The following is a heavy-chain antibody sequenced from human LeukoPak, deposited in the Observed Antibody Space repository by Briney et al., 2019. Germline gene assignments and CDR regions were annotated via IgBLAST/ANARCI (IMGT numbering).Heavy chain of an antibody. CDR2: IYSGGST. D-gene: IGHD3-10*01. V-gene: IGHV3-66*01. CDR3: ASGRGWFGEMKAFDI. J-gene: IGHJ3*02. CDR1: GFTFSSYA. Sequence: GGSLRLSCAASGFTFSSYAMSWVRQAPGKGLEWVSVIYSGGSTYYADSVKGRFTISRDNSKNTLYLQMNSLRAEDTAVYYCASGRGWFGEMKAFDIWGQGTMVTVSS.